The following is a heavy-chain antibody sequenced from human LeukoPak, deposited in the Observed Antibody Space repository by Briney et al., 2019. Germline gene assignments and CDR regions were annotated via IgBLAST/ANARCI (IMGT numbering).Heavy chain of an antibody. CDR1: GFTFTSYP. Sequence: PGGSLRLSCAVSGFTFTSYPMSWVRQAPGKGLEWFSGISNSKGISDYYADSVKGRFTISRDNSKNTLYLQMSSLRAEDTAVYYCVKRRDAYPIRGTFDSWGQGALVTVSS. V-gene: IGHV3-23*01. CDR3: VKRRDAYPIRGTFDS. D-gene: IGHD5-24*01. CDR2: ISNSKGISD. J-gene: IGHJ4*02.